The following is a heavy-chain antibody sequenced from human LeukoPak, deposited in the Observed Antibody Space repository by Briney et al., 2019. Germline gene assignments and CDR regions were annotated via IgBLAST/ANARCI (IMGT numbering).Heavy chain of an antibody. J-gene: IGHJ4*02. Sequence: PGGSLRLSCAASGFTFTDYYMSWIRQVPGKGLEWISYISTSGRIIFYADSVKGRFTISRDNAKNSLYLQMNSLRAEDAAVYYCVRDGRYCGGDCYLDYWGQGALVTVSS. CDR3: VRDGRYCGGDCYLDY. CDR2: ISTSGRII. V-gene: IGHV3-11*01. D-gene: IGHD2-21*02. CDR1: GFTFTDYY.